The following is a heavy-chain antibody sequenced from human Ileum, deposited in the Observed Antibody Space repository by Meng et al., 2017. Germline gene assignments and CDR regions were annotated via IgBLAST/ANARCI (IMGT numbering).Heavy chain of an antibody. CDR2: ISHSGSA. J-gene: IGHJ4*02. D-gene: IGHD4-23*01. CDR1: SGSISSNTY. Sequence: QWQLEESAPDLVRPSGTLSLTCAVSSGSISSNTYWSWVRPPPGKGLEWIGQISHSGSAYYNPSLKSRVTMSVDKSKSQFSLMLTSVTAADTAIYYCARHGGYSQDFWGQGTLVTVSS. V-gene: IGHV4-4*02. CDR3: ARHGGYSQDF.